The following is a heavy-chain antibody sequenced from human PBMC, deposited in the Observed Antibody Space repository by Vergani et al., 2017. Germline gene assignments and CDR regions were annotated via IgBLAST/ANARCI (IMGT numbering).Heavy chain of an antibody. CDR1: GYSFTSYW. D-gene: IGHD5-18*01. J-gene: IGHJ6*02. Sequence: EVQLVQSGAEVKKPGESLRISCKGSGYSFTSYWISWVRQMPGKGLEWMGRIDPSDSYTNYSPSFQGHVTISADKSISTAYLQWSSLKASDTAMYYCAGHQYSYGYYYYYGMDVWGQGTTVTVSS. CDR3: AGHQYSYGYYYYYGMDV. CDR2: IDPSDSYT. V-gene: IGHV5-10-1*01.